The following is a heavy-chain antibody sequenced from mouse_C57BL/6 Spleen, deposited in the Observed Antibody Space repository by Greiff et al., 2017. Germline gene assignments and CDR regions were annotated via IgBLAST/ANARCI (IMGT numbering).Heavy chain of an antibody. CDR1: GFSLTSYG. V-gene: IGHV2-6*01. Sequence: VQLQESGPGLVAPSQCLSITCTVSGFSLTSYGVDWVRQSPGKGLEWLGVIWGVGSTNYNSALKSRLSISKDNSKSQVFLKMNSLQTDDPAMYYCASLRGWFAYWGQGTLVTVSA. CDR2: IWGVGST. D-gene: IGHD3-2*02. J-gene: IGHJ3*01. CDR3: ASLRGWFAY.